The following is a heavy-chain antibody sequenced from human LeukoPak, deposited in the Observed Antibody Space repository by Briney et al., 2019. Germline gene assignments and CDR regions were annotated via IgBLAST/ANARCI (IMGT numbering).Heavy chain of an antibody. Sequence: ASVKVSCKASGYTFTSYDINWVRQATGQGLEWMGWMNPNSGNTGYAQKFQGRVTMTRNTSISTAYMELSSLRSEDTAVYYCVRIDTAMEQPFDYWGQGTLVTVSS. CDR2: MNPNSGNT. J-gene: IGHJ4*02. CDR1: GYTFTSYD. D-gene: IGHD5-18*01. CDR3: VRIDTAMEQPFDY. V-gene: IGHV1-8*01.